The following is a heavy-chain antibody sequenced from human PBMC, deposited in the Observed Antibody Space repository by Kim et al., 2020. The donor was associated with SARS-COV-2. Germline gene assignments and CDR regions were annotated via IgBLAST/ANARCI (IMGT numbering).Heavy chain of an antibody. J-gene: IGHJ3*02. CDR3: ARDGYDSSGYYVAGSLI. CDR2: IYYSGST. CDR1: GGSISSYY. Sequence: SETLSLTCTVSGGSISSYYWSWIRQPPGKGLEWIGYIYYSGSTNYNPSLKSRVTISVDTSKNQFSLKLSSVTAADTAVYYCARDGYDSSGYYVAGSLIWGQGTMVTVSS. D-gene: IGHD3-22*01. V-gene: IGHV4-59*01.